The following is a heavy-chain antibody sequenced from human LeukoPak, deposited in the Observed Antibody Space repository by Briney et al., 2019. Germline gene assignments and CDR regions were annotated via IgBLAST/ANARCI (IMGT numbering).Heavy chain of an antibody. J-gene: IGHJ6*02. Sequence: SETLSLTCTVSGGSINNHYWSWIRQSPGAGLEWIGYVYSSGSTKYNPSLESRVTISVDTSKNQFSLRLSSVTAADTAIYYCTRDRKYCDDSGGYSPSYCYGMDVWGQGTTVTVSS. CDR1: GGSINNHY. CDR3: TRDRKYCDDSGGYSPSYCYGMDV. V-gene: IGHV4-59*11. D-gene: IGHD3-22*01. CDR2: VYSSGST.